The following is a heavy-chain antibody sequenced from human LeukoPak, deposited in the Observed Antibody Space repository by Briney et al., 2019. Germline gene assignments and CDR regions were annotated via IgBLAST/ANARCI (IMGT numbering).Heavy chain of an antibody. CDR1: GYTFTSYD. CDR3: AREGLGELTLDY. D-gene: IGHD3-16*01. V-gene: IGHV1-18*01. J-gene: IGHJ4*02. CDR2: ISTYNGDT. Sequence: GASVKVSCKASGYTFTSYDISWVRQAPGQGLEWMGWISTYNGDTNYAQKLQGRVTMTTDTSTNTAYMELRSLRSDDTAVYYCAREGLGELTLDYWGQGTLVTVSS.